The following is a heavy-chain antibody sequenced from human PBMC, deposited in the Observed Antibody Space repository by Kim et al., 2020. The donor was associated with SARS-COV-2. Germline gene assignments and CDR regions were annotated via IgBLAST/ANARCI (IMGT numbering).Heavy chain of an antibody. J-gene: IGHJ4*02. V-gene: IGHV3-30*02. CDR3: AKAQWIQLWLVFDY. D-gene: IGHD5-18*01. Sequence: PAAGQGPFTISRDKSKDTLYLQMNSLRAEDTALYDCAKAQWIQLWLVFDYWGQGTLVTVSS.